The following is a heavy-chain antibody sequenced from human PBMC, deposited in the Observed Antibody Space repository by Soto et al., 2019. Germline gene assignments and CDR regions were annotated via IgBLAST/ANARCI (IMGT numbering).Heavy chain of an antibody. J-gene: IGHJ4*02. CDR3: ARRPGNFWSGYPEAFDF. Sequence: GGSLRLSCAASGFDFTTFSMNWVRQAPGKGLEWVSFISPSSPYTSYADSVKGRFIISGDNAENSVYLQMNSLRAEDTGVYYCARRPGNFWSGYPEAFDFWGPGTLVTVSS. D-gene: IGHD3-3*01. V-gene: IGHV3-21*03. CDR2: ISPSSPYT. CDR1: GFDFTTFS.